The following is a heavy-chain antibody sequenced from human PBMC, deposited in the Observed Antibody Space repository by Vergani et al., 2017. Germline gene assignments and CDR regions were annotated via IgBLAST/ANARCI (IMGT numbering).Heavy chain of an antibody. Sequence: QVQLVQSGAEVKKPGSSVKVSCKASGGTFSSYAISWVRQAPGQGLEWMGGIIPIFGTANYAQKFQGRVTITADASTSTAYMELSSLRSEDTAVYYCATTEMATIGSSPIHSPFDYWGQGTLVTVSS. J-gene: IGHJ4*02. V-gene: IGHV1-69*01. CDR2: IIPIFGTA. D-gene: IGHD5-24*01. CDR3: ATTEMATIGSSPIHSPFDY. CDR1: GGTFSSYA.